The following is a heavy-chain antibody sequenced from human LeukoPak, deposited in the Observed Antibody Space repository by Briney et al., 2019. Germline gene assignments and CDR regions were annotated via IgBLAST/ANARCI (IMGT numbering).Heavy chain of an antibody. CDR1: GFTFSDYG. J-gene: IGHJ4*02. V-gene: IGHV3-23*01. Sequence: GGSLRLSCAASGFTFSDYGMSWVRQAPGKGLDWVSGITASGDSTYYADFVKGRFSISRDNSKNTLYLQMNSLRAEDTAVYFCAKEFFSCGRRSTTCPLDYWGQGTLVTVSS. D-gene: IGHD2-2*01. CDR2: ITASGDST. CDR3: AKEFFSCGRRSTTCPLDY.